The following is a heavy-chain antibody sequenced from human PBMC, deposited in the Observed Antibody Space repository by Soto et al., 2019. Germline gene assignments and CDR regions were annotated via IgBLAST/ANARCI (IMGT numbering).Heavy chain of an antibody. D-gene: IGHD6-13*01. CDR1: GFSLSSSEVG. V-gene: IGHV2-5*01. CDR2: IFWNDDE. J-gene: IGHJ5*02. Sequence: SGPTLVNPTQTLTLTCTFSGFSLSSSEVGVGWIRQPPGKALEWLALIFWNDDERYNPSLKSRLSITKDISKNQVVLTMTNMDPVDTATYYCAHSRVFDWFDPWGQGTLVTVSS. CDR3: AHSRVFDWFDP.